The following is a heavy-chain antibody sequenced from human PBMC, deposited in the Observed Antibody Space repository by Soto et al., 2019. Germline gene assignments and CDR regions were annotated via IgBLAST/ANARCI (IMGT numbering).Heavy chain of an antibody. CDR3: ARDHGRVTGTTWVWFDP. CDR1: DDSINSDKYY. V-gene: IGHV4-39*07. D-gene: IGHD1-7*01. CDR2: VYYRGNA. Sequence: SETLSLTCSVSDDSINSDKYYWGWIRQPPGKGLEWIGSVYYRGNAYYNPSLQTRVTISVDTSKNQFSLKLSSVTAADTAVYYCARDHGRVTGTTWVWFDPWGQGTLVTVSS. J-gene: IGHJ5*02.